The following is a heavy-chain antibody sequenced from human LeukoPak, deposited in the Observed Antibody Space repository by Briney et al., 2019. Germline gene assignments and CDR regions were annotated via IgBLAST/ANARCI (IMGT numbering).Heavy chain of an antibody. J-gene: IGHJ4*02. CDR2: IYSGGST. D-gene: IGHD3-10*01. CDR1: GFTVSSNY. V-gene: IGHV3-66*01. CDR3: ARDLYGSGSYYSDY. Sequence: GGSLRLSCAASGFTVSSNYMSCVRQAPGKGLEWVSVIYSGGSTYYADSVKGRFTISRDNSKNTLYLQMNSLRAEDTAVYYCARDLYGSGSYYSDYWGQGTLVTVSS.